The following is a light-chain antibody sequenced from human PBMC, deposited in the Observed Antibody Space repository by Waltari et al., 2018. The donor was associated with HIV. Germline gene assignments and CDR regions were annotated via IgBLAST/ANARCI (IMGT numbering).Light chain of an antibody. CDR3: QQRSNWPRT. Sequence: EIVLTQSPATLSLSPGERATVSCRASQSVSSYLAWYRQKPGQAPRLLIYDASNRATGIPARFSGSGSGSDFTLTISSLEPEDFAVYYCQQRSNWPRTFGQGTKVEIK. CDR2: DAS. CDR1: QSVSSY. J-gene: IGKJ1*01. V-gene: IGKV3-11*01.